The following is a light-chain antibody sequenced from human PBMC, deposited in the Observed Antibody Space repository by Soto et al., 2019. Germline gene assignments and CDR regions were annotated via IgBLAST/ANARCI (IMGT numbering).Light chain of an antibody. J-gene: IGKJ1*01. CDR1: QSVSSN. CDR2: GAS. CDR3: QQYNNWPTWT. V-gene: IGKV3-15*01. Sequence: EIVMTQSPATLSVSPGERATLSCRASQSVSSNLAWYQQKPGQAPRLLIYGASTRATGIPARFSGSGSATEFTLTISSLQSEDFAVYYCQQYNNWPTWTFGQGTKVDI.